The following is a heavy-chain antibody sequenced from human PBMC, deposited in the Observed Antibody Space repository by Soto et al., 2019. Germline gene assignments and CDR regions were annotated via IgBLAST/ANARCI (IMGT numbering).Heavy chain of an antibody. CDR3: ARCIQGDYYYGMDV. J-gene: IGHJ6*02. V-gene: IGHV1-18*01. D-gene: IGHD5-18*01. CDR1: GGTFSSYT. CDR2: INADYGNT. Sequence: ASVKVSCKASGGTFSSYTISWVRQAPGQGLEWMGRINADYGNTQYAQKFRGRVTMTTDTSTTTAYMELTNLRSDDTAVYYCARCIQGDYYYGMDVWGQGTTVTVSS.